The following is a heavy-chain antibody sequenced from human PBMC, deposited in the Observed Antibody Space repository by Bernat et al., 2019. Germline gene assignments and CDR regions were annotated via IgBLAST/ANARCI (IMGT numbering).Heavy chain of an antibody. CDR3: ASWGGYDCYFDY. V-gene: IGHV3-48*03. Sequence: EVQLVESGGGLVQPGGSLRLSCAASGFTFSSYEMNWVRQAPGKGLEWVSYISSSGSTIYYADSVKGRFTISRDNAKNSLYLQMNSLRAEDTAVYYCASWGGYDCYFDYWGQGTLVTVSS. D-gene: IGHD5-12*01. J-gene: IGHJ4*02. CDR1: GFTFSSYE. CDR2: ISSSGSTI.